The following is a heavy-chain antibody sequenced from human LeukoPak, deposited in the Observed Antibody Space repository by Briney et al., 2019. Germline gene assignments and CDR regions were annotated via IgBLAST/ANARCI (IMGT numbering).Heavy chain of an antibody. CDR3: ARGLDIVVVPAAGLGGYFDY. D-gene: IGHD2-2*03. Sequence: GGSLRLSCAGSGFIVSANYLSWVRQAPGKGLEWLSVIYSDGSTYYADSVKGRFTISRDNSKNTLYLQMNSLRAEDTAVYYCARGLDIVVVPAAGLGGYFDYWGQGTLVTVSS. CDR1: GFIVSANY. J-gene: IGHJ4*02. V-gene: IGHV3-66*01. CDR2: IYSDGST.